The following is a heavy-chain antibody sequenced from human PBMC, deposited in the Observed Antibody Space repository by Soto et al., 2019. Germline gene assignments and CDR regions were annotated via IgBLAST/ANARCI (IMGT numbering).Heavy chain of an antibody. CDR2: IYHSGST. V-gene: IGHV4-4*02. J-gene: IGHJ6*02. CDR1: GGSISSSNW. Sequence: QVQLQESGPGLVKPSGTLSLTGAVSGGSISSSNWWSWVRQPPGKGLEWIGEIYHSGSTNYNPSLKSRVTISVDKSKNQFSLKLSSVTAADTAAYYCARDSARTLYYSGMDVWGQGTTVTVSS. CDR3: ARDSARTLYYSGMDV.